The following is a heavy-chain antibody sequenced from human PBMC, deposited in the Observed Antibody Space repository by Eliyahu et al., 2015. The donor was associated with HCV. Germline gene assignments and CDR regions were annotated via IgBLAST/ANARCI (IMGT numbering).Heavy chain of an antibody. Sequence: QVQLQESGPGLVEPSETLSLTCTVSGGXVSNYYWGWXRQAPGKGLEWIGGFFIPGISNYNPSLKSRAXMSIXTSKNQFSLRVTSVTAADTAMYYCVRLRDYSSSFFDYWGQGILVTVSS. CDR1: GGXVSNYY. V-gene: IGHV4-4*07. J-gene: IGHJ4*02. D-gene: IGHD6-6*01. CDR2: FFIPGIS. CDR3: VRLRDYSSSFFDY.